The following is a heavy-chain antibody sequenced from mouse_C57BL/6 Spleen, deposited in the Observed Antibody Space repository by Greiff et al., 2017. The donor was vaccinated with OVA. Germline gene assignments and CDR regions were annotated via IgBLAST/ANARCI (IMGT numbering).Heavy chain of an antibody. CDR3: ARFTTVLDY. V-gene: IGHV1-50*01. J-gene: IGHJ2*01. CDR2: IDPSDSYT. Sequence: QVQLKQPGAELVKPGASVKLSCKASGYTFTSYWMQWVKQRPGQGLEWIGEIDPSDSYTNYNQKFKGKATLTVDTTSSTAYMQLSSLTSEDSAVYYCARFTTVLDYWGQGTTLTVSS. D-gene: IGHD1-1*01. CDR1: GYTFTSYW.